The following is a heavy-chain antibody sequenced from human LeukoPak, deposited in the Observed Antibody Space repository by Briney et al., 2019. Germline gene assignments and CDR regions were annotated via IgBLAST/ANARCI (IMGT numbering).Heavy chain of an antibody. V-gene: IGHV3-48*03. CDR1: GFTFSSYE. J-gene: IGHJ4*02. CDR3: ARGYGSGSSHIDY. Sequence: GGSLRLSCAASGFTFSSYEMNWVRQAPGKGLEWVSYISSSGSTIYYAASVKGRFTISRDNAKNSLYLQMNSLRAEDTAVYYCARGYGSGSSHIDYWGQGTLVTVSS. D-gene: IGHD3-10*01. CDR2: ISSSGSTI.